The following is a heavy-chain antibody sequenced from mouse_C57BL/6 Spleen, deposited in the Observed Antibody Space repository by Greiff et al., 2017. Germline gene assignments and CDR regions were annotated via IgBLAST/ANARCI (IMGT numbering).Heavy chain of an antibody. D-gene: IGHD2-10*01. J-gene: IGHJ2*01. CDR3: ARSGGSSYYEVDYFDY. CDR1: GYTFTSYW. CDR2: IHPNSGSP. V-gene: IGHV1-64*01. Sequence: VQLQQPGAELVKPGASVKLSCKASGYTFTSYWMHWVKQRPGQGLEWIGMIHPNSGSPNYTEQFKSKATLTVDNSSSTDYMQLSSLTSEDSAVYYWARSGGSSYYEVDYFDYWGQGTTLTVSS.